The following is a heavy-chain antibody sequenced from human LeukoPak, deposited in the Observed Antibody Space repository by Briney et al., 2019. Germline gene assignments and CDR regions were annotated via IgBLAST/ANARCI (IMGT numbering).Heavy chain of an antibody. Sequence: GGSLRLSCAASGFTFSGSAMHWVRQASVKGLEWVGRIRNKANSYATAYAASVKGRFTISRDDSKNTAYLQMNSLKTEDTAVYYCTREDGSGSYYSSFVYWGQGTLVTVSS. CDR2: IRNKANSYAT. D-gene: IGHD3-10*01. V-gene: IGHV3-73*01. J-gene: IGHJ4*02. CDR1: GFTFSGSA. CDR3: TREDGSGSYYSSFVY.